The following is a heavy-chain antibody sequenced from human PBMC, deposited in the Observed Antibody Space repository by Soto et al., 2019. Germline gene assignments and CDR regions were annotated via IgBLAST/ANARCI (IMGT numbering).Heavy chain of an antibody. CDR3: ARREARSYFYMDV. CDR1: GDSITSSSYH. J-gene: IGHJ6*03. Sequence: QLQLQESGPGLVKPSETMSLTCTVSGDSITSSSYHWGWIRQPPGKGLEWIGNIYYSGSSYYNPSLKSRVTMSVDMSKNQFPLSLSSVTAADTAVYHCARREARSYFYMDVWGKGTTVTVSS. CDR2: IYYSGSS. V-gene: IGHV4-39*01.